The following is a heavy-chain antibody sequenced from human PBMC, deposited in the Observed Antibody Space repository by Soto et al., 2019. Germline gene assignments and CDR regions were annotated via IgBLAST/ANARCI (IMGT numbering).Heavy chain of an antibody. D-gene: IGHD5-18*01. CDR1: GGSFSGYY. CDR2: INHSGST. Sequence: SETLSLTCAVYGGSFSGYYWSWIRQPPGKGLEWIGEINHSGSTNYNPSLKSRVTISVDTSKNQFSLKLSSVTAADTAVYYCARSLTAMGYYYYYGMDVWGQGTTVTVSS. CDR3: ARSLTAMGYYYYYGMDV. J-gene: IGHJ6*02. V-gene: IGHV4-34*01.